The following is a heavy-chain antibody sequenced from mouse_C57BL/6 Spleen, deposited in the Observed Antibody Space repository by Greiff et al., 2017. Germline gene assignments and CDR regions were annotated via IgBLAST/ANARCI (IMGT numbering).Heavy chain of an antibody. CDR3: ARNGYYGNYNYYAMDY. D-gene: IGHD2-1*01. CDR2: ISDGGSYT. CDR1: GFTFSSYA. V-gene: IGHV5-4*03. Sequence: EVKVVESGGGLVKPGGSLKLSCAASGFTFSSYAMSWVRQTPEKRLEWVATISDGGSYTYYPDNVKGRFTISRDNAKNNLYLQMSHLKSEDTAMYYCARNGYYGNYNYYAMDYWGQGTSVTVSS. J-gene: IGHJ4*01.